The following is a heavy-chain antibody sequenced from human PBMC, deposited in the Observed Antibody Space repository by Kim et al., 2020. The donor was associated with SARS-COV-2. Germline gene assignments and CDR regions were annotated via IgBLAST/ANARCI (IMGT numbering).Heavy chain of an antibody. CDR3: ARGTTSPGKAFDI. CDR2: IYYSGST. Sequence: SETLSLTCTFSVVSLSYYYWSWIRQPPGKGLEWIGYIYYSGSTYYNPSLKSRVTISVDTSKNQFSLKLSSVTAADTAVYYCARGTTSPGKAFDIWGQGTMVTVSS. D-gene: IGHD4-17*01. V-gene: IGHV4-59*13. J-gene: IGHJ3*02. CDR1: VVSLSYYY.